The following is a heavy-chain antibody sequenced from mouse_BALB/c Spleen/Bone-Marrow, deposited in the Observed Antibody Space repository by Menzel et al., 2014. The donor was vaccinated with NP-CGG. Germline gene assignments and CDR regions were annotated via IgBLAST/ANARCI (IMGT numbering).Heavy chain of an antibody. CDR1: GYTFTDYN. CDR3: ARRAGGWYFDV. CDR2: IYPYNGGT. V-gene: IGHV1S29*02. D-gene: IGHD3-1*01. J-gene: IGHJ1*01. Sequence: EVKVVESGPELVKPGASVKISCKASGYTFTDYNMHWVKQSHGKSLEWIGYIYPYNGGTGYNQKFKSKATLTVDNSSSTAYMELRSLTSEDSAVYCCARRAGGWYFDVWGAGTTVTVSS.